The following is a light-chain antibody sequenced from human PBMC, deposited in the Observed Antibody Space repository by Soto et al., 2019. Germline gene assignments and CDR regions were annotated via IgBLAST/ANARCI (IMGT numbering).Light chain of an antibody. CDR2: EDT. CDR3: CSYADTFWV. CDR1: SSDVGGYKL. V-gene: IGLV2-23*01. J-gene: IGLJ3*02. Sequence: QSALTQPASVSGSPGQSITISCTGTSSDVGGYKLVSWYQQYPGKAPKLIIYEDTKRPSGVSNRFSGSKSGNTASLTTSGLQAEDEADYHCCSYADTFWVFGGGTKVTVL.